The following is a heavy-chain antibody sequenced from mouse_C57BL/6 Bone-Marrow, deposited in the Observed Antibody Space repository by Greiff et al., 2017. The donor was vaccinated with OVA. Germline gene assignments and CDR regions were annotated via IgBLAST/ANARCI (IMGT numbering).Heavy chain of an antibody. Sequence: QVQLQQPGAELVMPGASVKLSCKASGYTFTSYWMHWVKQRPGQGLEWIGEIDPSDSYTNYNQKFKGKSTLTVDKSSSTAYMQRSSLTCEESAVYYGARGGKILRPFAYWGQGTLVTVSA. CDR2: IDPSDSYT. CDR3: ARGGKILRPFAY. V-gene: IGHV1-69*01. J-gene: IGHJ3*01. D-gene: IGHD1-2*01. CDR1: GYTFTSYW.